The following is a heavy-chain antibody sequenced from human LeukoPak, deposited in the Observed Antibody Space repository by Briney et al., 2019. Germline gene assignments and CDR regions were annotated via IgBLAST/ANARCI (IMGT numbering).Heavy chain of an antibody. Sequence: GGSLRLSCAASGFTFSSYWMHWVRQVPGKGLVWVARINEHGSITDYADSVKDRFTVSRDNAWNTLYLQMNSLRAEDTAVYYCARDVAGSGSLWGQGTLFTVSS. D-gene: IGHD3-10*01. CDR2: INEHGSIT. V-gene: IGHV3-74*01. CDR3: ARDVAGSGSL. CDR1: GFTFSSYW. J-gene: IGHJ4*02.